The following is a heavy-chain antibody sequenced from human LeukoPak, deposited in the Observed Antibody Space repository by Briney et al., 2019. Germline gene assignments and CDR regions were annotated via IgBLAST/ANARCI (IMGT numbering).Heavy chain of an antibody. CDR3: AKHRFESGGYHSTD. CDR1: GFTFSSSA. D-gene: IGHD3-22*01. V-gene: IGHV3-23*01. J-gene: IGHJ4*02. Sequence: GGSLRLSCAASGFTFSSSAMSWARQAPGKGLEWVSAISNNGGYTYYADSVQGRFTISRDNSKSTLCLQMNSLRAEDTAVYYCAKHRFESGGYHSTDWGQGTLVTVSS. CDR2: ISNNGGYT.